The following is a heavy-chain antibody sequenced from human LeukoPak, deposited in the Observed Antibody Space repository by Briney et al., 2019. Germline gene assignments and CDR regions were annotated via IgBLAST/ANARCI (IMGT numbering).Heavy chain of an antibody. CDR2: IYYSGSP. J-gene: IGHJ4*02. D-gene: IGHD4-17*01. V-gene: IGHV4-39*02. CDR1: GGSISGYY. Sequence: SETLSLTCTVSGGSISGYYWGWIRQPPGKGLEWIGSIYYSGSPYYNPSLETRLTISVDTSKSHFSLKLSSVTAADTAVYYCARDTYGDSLFDYWGQGTLVTVSS. CDR3: ARDTYGDSLFDY.